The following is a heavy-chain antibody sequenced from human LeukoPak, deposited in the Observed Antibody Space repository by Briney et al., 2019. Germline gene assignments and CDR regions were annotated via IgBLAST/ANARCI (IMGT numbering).Heavy chain of an antibody. CDR3: ARGAPYSSGWWITNWFDP. D-gene: IGHD6-19*01. Sequence: SETLSLTCTVSGGSISSYYWSWIRQPPGKGLEWIGYIYYSGSTNYNPSFKSRVTISVDTSKNQFSLKLSSVTAADTAVYYCARGAPYSSGWWITNWFDPWGQGTLVTVSS. J-gene: IGHJ5*02. V-gene: IGHV4-59*01. CDR2: IYYSGST. CDR1: GGSISSYY.